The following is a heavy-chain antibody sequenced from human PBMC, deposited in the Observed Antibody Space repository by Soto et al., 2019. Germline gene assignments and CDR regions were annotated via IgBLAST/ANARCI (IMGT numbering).Heavy chain of an antibody. Sequence: QVQLVQSGAEVKKPGSSVRVSCKASGGTFSTYDISWVRQAPGQGLEWMRGITPILGTANYAQKFQGRVTITADESTSTAYMELSSLRSEDTAVYYCAREDVAILWGQGTLVTVSS. D-gene: IGHD3-3*01. CDR1: GGTFSTYD. J-gene: IGHJ4*02. CDR3: AREDVAIL. CDR2: ITPILGTA. V-gene: IGHV1-69*01.